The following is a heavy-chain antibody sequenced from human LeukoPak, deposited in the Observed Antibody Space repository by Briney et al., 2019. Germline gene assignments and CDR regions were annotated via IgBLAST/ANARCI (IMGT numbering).Heavy chain of an antibody. J-gene: IGHJ4*02. CDR2: ISYDGTSE. CDR3: ARARQNPSGYHPSYFDY. V-gene: IGHV3-30*04. CDR1: GFTFSGYA. Sequence: GRSLRLSCAASGFTFSGYAIHWVRQAPGKGLEWVADISYDGTSEYYADSVKGRFTTSRDNSKNTLYLQMNSLRAEDTAVYYCARARQNPSGYHPSYFDYWGQGTLVTVSS. D-gene: IGHD3-22*01.